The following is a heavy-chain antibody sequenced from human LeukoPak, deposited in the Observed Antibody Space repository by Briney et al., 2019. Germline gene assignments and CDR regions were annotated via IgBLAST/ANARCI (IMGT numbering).Heavy chain of an antibody. J-gene: IGHJ6*02. V-gene: IGHV3-7*01. CDR2: IKQDGSEK. D-gene: IGHD3-9*01. CDR3: AREAGILTGYYPAWADYGMDV. CDR1: GFTFSSYW. Sequence: GGSLRLSCAASGFTFSSYWMSWVRQAPGKGLEWVANIKQDGSEKYYVDSVKGRFTISRDNAKNSLYLQMNSLRAEDTAVYYCAREAGILTGYYPAWADYGMDVWGQGTRVTVSS.